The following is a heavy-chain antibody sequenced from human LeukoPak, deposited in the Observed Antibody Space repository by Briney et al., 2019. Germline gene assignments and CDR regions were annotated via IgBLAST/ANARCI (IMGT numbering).Heavy chain of an antibody. CDR1: GGSISSYY. V-gene: IGHV4-59*01. Sequence: SETLSLTCTVSGGSISSYYWSWIRQPPGKGLEWIGYIYYSGSTNYNPSLKSRVTISVDTSKNQFSLKLSSVTAADTAVYYRARDRYSSGWHDYWGQGTLVTVSS. CDR3: ARDRYSSGWHDY. D-gene: IGHD6-19*01. CDR2: IYYSGST. J-gene: IGHJ4*02.